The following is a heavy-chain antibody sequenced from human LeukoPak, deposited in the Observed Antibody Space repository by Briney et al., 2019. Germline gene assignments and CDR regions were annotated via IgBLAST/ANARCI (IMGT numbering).Heavy chain of an antibody. CDR3: ARVCRGRYYCGMDI. J-gene: IGHJ6*02. CDR2: INTKSGGT. D-gene: IGHD5-24*01. V-gene: IGHV1-2*02. CDR1: GYSFTGYY. Sequence: ASVKVSCKVSGYSFTGYYMHGVRQAPGQGLEWMGWINTKSGGTNYAQKFQGKVTMNRDTSISTAYMELSRLRSDDTAVYYCARVCRGRYYCGMDIWGQGTTVTVSS.